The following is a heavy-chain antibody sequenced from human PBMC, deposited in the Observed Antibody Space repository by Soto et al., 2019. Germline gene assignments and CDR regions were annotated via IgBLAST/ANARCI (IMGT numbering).Heavy chain of an antibody. CDR3: TRVRLGSSRPSDD. Sequence: VQLVESGGGLVQPEGSLRLSCAASGFTFSAQYMDWVRQAPGKGPEWVGRIKNKANAYTTEYDAPVTSTFITSRDDSDNSVFLQMNRQNTDDTDVYYYTRVRLGSSRPSDDWGQGILVTVSS. CDR2: IKNKANAYTT. D-gene: IGHD6-13*01. J-gene: IGHJ4*02. CDR1: GFTFSAQY. V-gene: IGHV3-72*01.